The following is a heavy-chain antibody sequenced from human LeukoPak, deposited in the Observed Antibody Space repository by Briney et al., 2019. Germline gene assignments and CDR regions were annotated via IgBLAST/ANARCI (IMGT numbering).Heavy chain of an antibody. CDR1: GGSISSYY. Sequence: SETLSLTCTVSGGSISSYYWSWIRQPPGKGLEWIGYIYNSGSTNYNPSLKSRVTISVDTSKNQFSLKLSSVTAADTAVYYCARSLGPVNFDYWGQGTLVTVSS. CDR2: IYNSGST. J-gene: IGHJ4*02. CDR3: ARSLGPVNFDY. V-gene: IGHV4-59*08.